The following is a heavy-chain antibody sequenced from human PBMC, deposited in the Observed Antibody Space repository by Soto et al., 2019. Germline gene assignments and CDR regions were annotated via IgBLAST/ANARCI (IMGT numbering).Heavy chain of an antibody. J-gene: IGHJ6*02. CDR2: IYARGDT. Sequence: SETLSLTCTVSGGSVSSYYWNWVRQPAGRGLEWIGRIYARGDTNYNPSLKSRVTMFVDRSTNEFSLRLTSVTAADTAVYYCAGIGDEVYYGMDVWGQGTSVTVSS. CDR3: AGIGDEVYYGMDV. D-gene: IGHD1-26*01. CDR1: GGSVSSYY. V-gene: IGHV4-4*07.